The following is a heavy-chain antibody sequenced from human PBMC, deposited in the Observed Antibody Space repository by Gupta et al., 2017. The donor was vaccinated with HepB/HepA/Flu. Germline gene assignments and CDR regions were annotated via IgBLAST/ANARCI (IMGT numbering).Heavy chain of an antibody. V-gene: IGHV3-48*03. CDR3: AATPLRYVEYFDH. CDR1: GFTFSTYE. D-gene: IGHD4-17*01. Sequence: EVQLVESVGGLVQPGGSLRLSCATSGFTFSTYEMNWVRQAPGKWLEWVSYIGSGGSTIYDADAVKGRFTISRDNSENSLYLKMHRMSAEYTAVYYCAATPLRYVEYFDHWGQGILVTVSS. J-gene: IGHJ4*02. CDR2: IGSGGSTI.